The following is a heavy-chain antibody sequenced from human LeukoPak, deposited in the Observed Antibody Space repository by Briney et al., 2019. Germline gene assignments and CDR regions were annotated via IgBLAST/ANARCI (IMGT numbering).Heavy chain of an antibody. Sequence: SETPSLTCTVSGGSISSYYWSWLRQPPGKGLEWIGYMYYSGSTNYNPSLKSRVTISVDTSKNQFSLKLSSVTAADTAVYYCARVEFKGAYAYWGQGTLVTVSS. D-gene: IGHD3-10*01. CDR3: ARVEFKGAYAY. CDR1: GGSISSYY. V-gene: IGHV4-59*01. CDR2: MYYSGST. J-gene: IGHJ4*02.